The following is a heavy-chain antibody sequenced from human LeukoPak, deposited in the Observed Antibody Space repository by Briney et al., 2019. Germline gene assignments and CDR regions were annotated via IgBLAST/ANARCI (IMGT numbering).Heavy chain of an antibody. V-gene: IGHV4-59*01. J-gene: IGHJ4*02. CDR1: GGSFSGYY. CDR2: IYYSGST. D-gene: IGHD3-22*01. CDR3: AAGSGYFVV. Sequence: PSETLSLTCAVYGGSFSGYYWSWIRQPPGKGLEWIGYIYYSGSTNYNPSLKSRVTISVDTSKNQFSLKLSSVTAADTAVYYCAAGSGYFVVWGQGTLVTVSS.